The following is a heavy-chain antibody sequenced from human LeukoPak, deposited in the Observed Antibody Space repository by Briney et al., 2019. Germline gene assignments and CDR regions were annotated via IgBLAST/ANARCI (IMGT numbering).Heavy chain of an antibody. J-gene: IGHJ4*02. CDR2: ISYDGSNK. D-gene: IGHD6-13*01. CDR1: GFTFSSYA. Sequence: GGSLRLSCAASGFTFSSYAMHWVRQAPGQGLEWVAVISYDGSNKYYADSVKGRFTISRDNSNNTLYLQMNSLRADDTALYYCASNPGYSSSWEEYYFDYWGQGTLVTVSS. CDR3: ASNPGYSSSWEEYYFDY. V-gene: IGHV3-30-3*01.